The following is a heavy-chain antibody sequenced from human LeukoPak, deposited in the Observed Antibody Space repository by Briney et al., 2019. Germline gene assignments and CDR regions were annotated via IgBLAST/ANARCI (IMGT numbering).Heavy chain of an antibody. Sequence: SETLSLTCTVSGYSISSGYYWGWIRRPPGKGLEWIGSIYHSGITYYNPSLKSRVSISVDTSKNQFSLKLSSVTAADTAVYYCAREVGSDYALDYWGQGTLVTVSS. CDR3: AREVGSDYALDY. CDR1: GYSISSGYY. D-gene: IGHD2-21*01. CDR2: IYHSGIT. V-gene: IGHV4-38-2*02. J-gene: IGHJ4*02.